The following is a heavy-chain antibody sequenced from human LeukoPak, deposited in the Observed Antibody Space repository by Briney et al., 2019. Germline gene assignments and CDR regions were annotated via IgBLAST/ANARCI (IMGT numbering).Heavy chain of an antibody. V-gene: IGHV1-3*01. Sequence: ASVKVSCKASGYTFTSYAMHWVRQAPGQRLEWMGWISAGNGNTKYSQEFQGRVTITRDTSASTAYMELSSLRSEDTAVYYCARETMVRGSVVTPYYYYYGMDVWGQGTTVTVSS. CDR3: ARETMVRGSVVTPYYYYYGMDV. CDR1: GYTFTSYA. CDR2: ISAGNGNT. D-gene: IGHD3-10*01. J-gene: IGHJ6*02.